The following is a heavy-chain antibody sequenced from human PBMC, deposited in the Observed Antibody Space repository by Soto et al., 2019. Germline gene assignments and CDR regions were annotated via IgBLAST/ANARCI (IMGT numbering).Heavy chain of an antibody. J-gene: IGHJ5*02. CDR2: IYHSGST. CDR3: ARLFIVLVPAARGGWFDP. Sequence: SETLSLTCTVSGGSMSSSNWWSWVRQPPGKGLEWIGEIYHSGSTNYNPSLKSRVTISVDKSKNQFSLKLSSVTAADTAVYYCARLFIVLVPAARGGWFDPWGQGTLVTVSS. D-gene: IGHD2-2*01. V-gene: IGHV4-4*02. CDR1: GGSMSSSNW.